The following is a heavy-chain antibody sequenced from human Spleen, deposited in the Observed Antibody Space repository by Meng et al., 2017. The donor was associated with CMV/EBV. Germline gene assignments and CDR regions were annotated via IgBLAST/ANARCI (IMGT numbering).Heavy chain of an antibody. V-gene: IGHV5-51*07. CDR2: IYPGYSAT. CDR1: SLPSCR. Sequence: SLPSCRLVWVHPLPAQGLEWIRIIYPGYSATRYGPSFQVQVTTSADKSISTAYLQWSGLKASDTAMYYCARAYYYDSSGYYPFDYWGQGTLVTVSS. CDR3: ARAYYYDSSGYYPFDY. D-gene: IGHD3-22*01. J-gene: IGHJ4*02.